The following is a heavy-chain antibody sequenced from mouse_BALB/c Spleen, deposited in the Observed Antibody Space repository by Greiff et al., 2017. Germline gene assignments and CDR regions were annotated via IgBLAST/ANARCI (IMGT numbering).Heavy chain of an antibody. V-gene: IGHV3-2*02. CDR3: ARRGLLTGTYWYFDV. D-gene: IGHD4-1*01. CDR1: GYSITSDYA. J-gene: IGHJ1*01. Sequence: EVKLMESGPGLVKPSQSLSLTCTVTGYSITSDYAWNWIRQFPGNKLEWMGYISYSGSTSYNPSLKSRISITRDTSKNQFFLQLNSVTTEDTATYYCARRGLLTGTYWYFDVWGAGTTVTVSS. CDR2: ISYSGST.